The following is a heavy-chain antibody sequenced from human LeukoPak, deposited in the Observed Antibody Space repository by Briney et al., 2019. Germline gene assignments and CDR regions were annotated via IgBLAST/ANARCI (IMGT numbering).Heavy chain of an antibody. CDR3: AREYGSGSSYYYYYYYMDV. D-gene: IGHD3-10*01. J-gene: IGHJ6*03. CDR2: INWNGGST. Sequence: GGSLRLSCAASGFIFSAYWMAWVRQAPGKGLEWVSGINWNGGSTGYADSVKGRFTISRGNAKNSLYLQMNSLRAEDTALYYCAREYGSGSSYYYYYYYMDVWGKGTTVTVSS. V-gene: IGHV3-20*04. CDR1: GFIFSAYW.